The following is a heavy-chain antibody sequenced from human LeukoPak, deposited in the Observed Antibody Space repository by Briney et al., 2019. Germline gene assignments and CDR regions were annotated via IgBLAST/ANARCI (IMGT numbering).Heavy chain of an antibody. CDR3: ARGLRYFDWLDYFDY. CDR1: GGSISSSSYY. Sequence: SETLSLTCTVSGGSISSSSYYRGWIRQPPGKGLEWIGSIYYSGSTYYNPSLKSRVSISVDTSKNQFSLKLSSVTAADTAVYYCARGLRYFDWLDYFDYWGQGTLVTVSS. D-gene: IGHD3-9*01. J-gene: IGHJ4*02. V-gene: IGHV4-39*07. CDR2: IYYSGST.